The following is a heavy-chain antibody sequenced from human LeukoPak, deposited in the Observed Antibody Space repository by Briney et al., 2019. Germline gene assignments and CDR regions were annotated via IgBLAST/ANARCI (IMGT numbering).Heavy chain of an antibody. CDR2: ISSSGSTI. V-gene: IGHV3-48*04. CDR1: GFTFSSYG. CDR3: ARGGGTYCSSTSCYDGPSWFDP. Sequence: PGGSLRLSCAASGFTFSSYGMNWVRQAPGKGLEWVSYISSSGSTIYYADSVKGRFTISRDNAKNSLYLQMNSLRAEDTAVYYCARGGGTYCSSTSCYDGPSWFDPWGQGTLVTVSS. J-gene: IGHJ5*02. D-gene: IGHD2-2*01.